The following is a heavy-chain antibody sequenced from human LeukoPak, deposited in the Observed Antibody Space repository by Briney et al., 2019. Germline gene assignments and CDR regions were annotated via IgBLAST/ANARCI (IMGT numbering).Heavy chain of an antibody. J-gene: IGHJ4*02. CDR2: ISTNTGNP. CDR1: GYTFTSYA. Sequence: ASVKVSCKASGYTFTSYAMNWVRQAPGQGLEWMGWISTNTGNPMYAQGFTGRFVLSLDTSVSTAYLQISSLKAEDTAVYYCARPRDSSDYYFDYRGQGTLVTVSS. D-gene: IGHD3-22*01. V-gene: IGHV7-4-1*02. CDR3: ARPRDSSDYYFDY.